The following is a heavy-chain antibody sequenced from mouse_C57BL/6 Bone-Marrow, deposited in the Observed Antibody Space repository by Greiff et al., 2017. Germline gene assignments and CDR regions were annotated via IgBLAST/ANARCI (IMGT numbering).Heavy chain of an antibody. CDR2: IHPNSGST. D-gene: IGHD2-5*01. CDR1: GYTFTSYW. Sequence: QVQLKQPGAELVKPGASVKLSCKASGYTFTSYWMHWVKQRPGQGLEWIGMIHPNSGSTNYNEKFKSKATLTVDKSSSTAYMQLSSLTSEDSAVYYCARPYYSNYGTWFAYWGQGTLVTVSA. CDR3: ARPYYSNYGTWFAY. J-gene: IGHJ3*01. V-gene: IGHV1-64*01.